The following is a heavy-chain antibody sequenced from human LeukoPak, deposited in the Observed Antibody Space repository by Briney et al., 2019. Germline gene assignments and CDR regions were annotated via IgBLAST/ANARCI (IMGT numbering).Heavy chain of an antibody. Sequence: GESMTISCKAAGYSFASCWIVCARQMPDKGLEWLGVIYPGDSDTRYSPSFQGQVTISADKSISTAFLQWNGLRASDTAIYYCARPTLTGYSSGFGYWGQGTLVTVSS. D-gene: IGHD6-19*01. CDR1: GYSFASCW. V-gene: IGHV5-51*01. CDR3: ARPTLTGYSSGFGY. CDR2: IYPGDSDT. J-gene: IGHJ4*02.